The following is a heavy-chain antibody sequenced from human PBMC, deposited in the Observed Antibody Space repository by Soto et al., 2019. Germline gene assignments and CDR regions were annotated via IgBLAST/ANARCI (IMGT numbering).Heavy chain of an antibody. V-gene: IGHV6-1*01. CDR3: ASFHYYGSGKYLQH. J-gene: IGHJ1*01. D-gene: IGHD3-10*01. Sequence: SQTLSLTCAISGDSVSSNSAAWNWIRQSPSRGLEWLGRTYYRSKWYNDYAVFVKSRITINPDTSKNQFSLQLNSVTPEDTAVHYCASFHYYGSGKYLQHWGQGTLVTVSS. CDR2: TYYRSKWYN. CDR1: GDSVSSNSAA.